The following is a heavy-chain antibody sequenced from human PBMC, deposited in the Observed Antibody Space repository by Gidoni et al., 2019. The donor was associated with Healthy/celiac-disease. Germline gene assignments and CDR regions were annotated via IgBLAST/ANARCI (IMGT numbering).Heavy chain of an antibody. D-gene: IGHD3-16*02. CDR2: ISCSGGST. Sequence: EVQLLESGGGLVRTGGCLRLDCAASGFTFSSYAMSWVRQTPGKGLEWVSAISCSGGSTYYADSVKGRFTISRDNSKNTLYLQMNSLRAEDTAVYYCATRNRFGGQGTLVTVSS. CDR3: ATRNRF. V-gene: IGHV3-23*01. CDR1: GFTFSSYA. J-gene: IGHJ4*02.